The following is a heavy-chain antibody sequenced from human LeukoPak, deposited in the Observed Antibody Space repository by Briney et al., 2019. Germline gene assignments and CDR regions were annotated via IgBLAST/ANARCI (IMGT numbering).Heavy chain of an antibody. CDR2: ISGSGGST. CDR1: GFTFSSYA. D-gene: IGHD2-2*02. Sequence: GGSLRLSCAASGFTFSSYAMSWVCQAPGKGLEWVSAISGSGGSTYYADSVKGRFTISRDNSKNTLYLQMNSLRAEDTAVYYCAKGVGYCSSTSCYMIDYWGQGTLVTVSS. V-gene: IGHV3-23*01. J-gene: IGHJ4*02. CDR3: AKGVGYCSSTSCYMIDY.